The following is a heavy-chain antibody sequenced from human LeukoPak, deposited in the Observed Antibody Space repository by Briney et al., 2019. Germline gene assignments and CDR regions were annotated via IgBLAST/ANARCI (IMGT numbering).Heavy chain of an antibody. V-gene: IGHV4-39*01. CDR1: GGSISSSSYY. CDR3: ARRPYGSGSYYNVVLLFDY. CDR2: IYYSGST. J-gene: IGHJ4*02. Sequence: SETLSLTCTVSGGSISSSSYYWGWIRQPPGKGLEWIGSIYYSGSTYYNPSLKSRVTISVDTSKNQFSLKLSSVTAADTAVYYCARRPYGSGSYYNVVLLFDYWGQGTLVTVSS. D-gene: IGHD3-10*01.